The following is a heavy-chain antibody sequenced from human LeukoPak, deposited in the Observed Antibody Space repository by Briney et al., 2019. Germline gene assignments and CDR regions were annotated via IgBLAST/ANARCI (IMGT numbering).Heavy chain of an antibody. CDR3: ARTPLEPAAKGHFDY. CDR1: GYTFTSYG. CDR2: ISAYNGNT. D-gene: IGHD2-2*01. V-gene: IGHV1-18*01. Sequence: GASVKVSCKASGYTFTSYGISWVRQAPGQGLEWMGWISAYNGNTNYAQKFQGRVTMTTDTSTSTAYMELRSLRSDDTAVYYCARTPLEPAAKGHFDYWGQGTLVTVSS. J-gene: IGHJ4*02.